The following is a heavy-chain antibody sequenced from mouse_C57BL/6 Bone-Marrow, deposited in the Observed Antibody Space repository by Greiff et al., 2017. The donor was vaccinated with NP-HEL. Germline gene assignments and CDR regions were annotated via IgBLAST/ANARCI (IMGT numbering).Heavy chain of an antibody. D-gene: IGHD1-1*01. Sequence: EVQLQQSGAELVRPGASVKLSCTASGFNIKDDYMHWVKQRPEQGLEWIGWIDPENGDTEYASKFQGKATITADTSSNTAYLQLSSLTSEDTAVYYCTTAWATVVAPYYAMDYWGQGTSVTVSS. CDR2: IDPENGDT. J-gene: IGHJ4*01. CDR3: TTAWATVVAPYYAMDY. CDR1: GFNIKDDY. V-gene: IGHV14-4*01.